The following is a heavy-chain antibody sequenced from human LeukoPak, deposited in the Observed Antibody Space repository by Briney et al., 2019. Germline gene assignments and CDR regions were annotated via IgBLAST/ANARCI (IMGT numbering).Heavy chain of an antibody. V-gene: IGHV1-8*01. CDR2: MNPNSGNT. CDR1: GYTFTSYD. J-gene: IGHJ3*02. D-gene: IGHD3-22*01. Sequence: ASVKVSCKASGYTFTSYDINWVRQATGQGLEWMGWMNPNSGNTGYAQKFQGRVTMTRNTSISTAYMELGSLRSEDTAVYYCARGRLESFSYYYDSSGYYSDAFDIWGQGTMVTVSS. CDR3: ARGRLESFSYYYDSSGYYSDAFDI.